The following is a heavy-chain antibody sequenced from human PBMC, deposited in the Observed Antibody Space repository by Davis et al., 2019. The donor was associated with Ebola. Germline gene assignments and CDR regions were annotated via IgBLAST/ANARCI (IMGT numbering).Heavy chain of an antibody. J-gene: IGHJ4*02. CDR2: INPNTGGA. CDR3: AREAADHRGIDF. CDR1: GYIFIHYY. Sequence: AASVKVSCKASGYIFIHYYLHWVRQAPGRGLQWMGRINPNTGGADYAQDFQGWVTMTRDTSTSTAYMQLNRLRSDDLAMYYCAREAADHRGIDFWGQGTMVTVSS. D-gene: IGHD1-14*01. V-gene: IGHV1-2*04.